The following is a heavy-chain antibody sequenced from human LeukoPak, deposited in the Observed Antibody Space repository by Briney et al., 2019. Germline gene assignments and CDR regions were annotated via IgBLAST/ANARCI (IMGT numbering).Heavy chain of an antibody. CDR3: ARGGIPQFYYYMDV. D-gene: IGHD3-16*01. CDR1: GYTFITYF. J-gene: IGHJ6*03. V-gene: IGHV1-46*01. CDR2: INPSGSST. Sequence: ASVKASCKASGYTFITYFMHWVRQAPGQGLEWMGIINPSGSSTRYAQKFQGRVTMTRDMSTSTVYMELSSLRSEDTAVYYCARGGIPQFYYYMDVWGKGTTVTVSS.